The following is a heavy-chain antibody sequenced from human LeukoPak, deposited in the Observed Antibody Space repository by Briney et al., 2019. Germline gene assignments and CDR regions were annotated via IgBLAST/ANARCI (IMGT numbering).Heavy chain of an antibody. V-gene: IGHV1-46*01. CDR3: ARDLADYGGQPGAFDI. CDR2: INPSGGST. D-gene: IGHD4-23*01. J-gene: IGHJ3*02. CDR1: GYTFTSYY. Sequence: ASVKVSCKASGYTFTSYYMHWVRQAPGQGLEWMGIINPSGGSTSYAQKLQGRVTMTRDTSTSTVYMELSSLRSEDTAVYYCARDLADYGGQPGAFDIWGQGTMVTVSS.